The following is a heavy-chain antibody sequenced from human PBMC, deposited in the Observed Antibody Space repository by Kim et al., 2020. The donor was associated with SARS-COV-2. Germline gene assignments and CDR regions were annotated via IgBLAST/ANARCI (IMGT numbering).Heavy chain of an antibody. D-gene: IGHD5-12*01. CDR1: GGSISSYY. Sequence: SETLSLTCTVSGGSISSYYWSWIRQPPGKGLEWIGYIYYSGSTNYNPSLKSRVTISVDTSKNQFSLKLSSVTAADTAVYYCAREWIGAFDIWGQGTMVTVSS. J-gene: IGHJ3*02. V-gene: IGHV4-59*01. CDR2: IYYSGST. CDR3: AREWIGAFDI.